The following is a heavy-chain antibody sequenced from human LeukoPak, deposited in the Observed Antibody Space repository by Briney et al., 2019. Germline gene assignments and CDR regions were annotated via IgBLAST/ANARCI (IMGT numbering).Heavy chain of an antibody. V-gene: IGHV1-8*03. CDR3: ARGKTGTTNSYYYYMDV. Sequence: ASVTVSCKASGYTFTNYDINWVRQATGQGLEWMGWMNRNSGNTGYAQKFQGRVTITRNISISTAYMEVSSLRSEDTAVYYCARGKTGTTNSYYYYMDVWGKGTTVTVSS. D-gene: IGHD1-1*01. CDR2: MNRNSGNT. J-gene: IGHJ6*03. CDR1: GYTFTNYD.